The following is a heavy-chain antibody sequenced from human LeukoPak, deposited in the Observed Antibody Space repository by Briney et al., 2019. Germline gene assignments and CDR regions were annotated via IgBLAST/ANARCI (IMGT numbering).Heavy chain of an antibody. CDR3: ARDPYSGSYGPHYYYYMDV. V-gene: IGHV3-53*01. Sequence: GGSLRLSCTVSGFTVSSNSMSWVRQAPGKGLEWVSFIYSAGSIYYSDSVKGRFTISRDNAKNSLYLQMDSLRVEDTAVYYCARDPYSGSYGPHYYYYMDVWGKGTTVTISS. J-gene: IGHJ6*03. CDR1: GFTVSSNS. CDR2: IYSAGSI. D-gene: IGHD1-26*01.